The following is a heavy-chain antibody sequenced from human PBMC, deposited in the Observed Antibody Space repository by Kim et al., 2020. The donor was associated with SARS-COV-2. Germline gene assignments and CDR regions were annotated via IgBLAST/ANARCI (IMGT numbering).Heavy chain of an antibody. CDR2: ISSSSSYI. Sequence: GGSLRLSCAASGFTFSSYSMNWVRQAPGKGLEWVSSISSSSSYIYYADSVKGRFTISRDNAKNSLYLQMNSLRAEDTAVYYCANFLDWGYGSGSYKGYWGQGTLVTVSS. D-gene: IGHD3-10*01. CDR3: ANFLDWGYGSGSYKGY. CDR1: GFTFSSYS. J-gene: IGHJ4*02. V-gene: IGHV3-21*01.